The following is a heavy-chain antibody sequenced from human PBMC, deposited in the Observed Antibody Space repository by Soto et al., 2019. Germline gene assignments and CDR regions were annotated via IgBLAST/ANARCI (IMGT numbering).Heavy chain of an antibody. CDR2: IIPIFRSS. V-gene: IGHV1-69*13. J-gene: IGHJ4*02. D-gene: IGHD3-10*02. Sequence: AASVKVSCKASGGTFTDYAFSWVRQAPGQGLEWMGGIIPIFRSSNFAQKFQGRLTIFADASAGTAYMELSSLRSDGTAIYYCAKDVGFQQHLFVFDLWGQGTLVTVSS. CDR1: GGTFTDYA. CDR3: AKDVGFQQHLFVFDL.